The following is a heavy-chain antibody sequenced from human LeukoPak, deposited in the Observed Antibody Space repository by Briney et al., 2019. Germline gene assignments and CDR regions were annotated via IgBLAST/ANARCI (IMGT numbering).Heavy chain of an antibody. Sequence: GESLKISCVVSRFTFSRFWMAWVRQAPGKGPEWVAQIKEDGSEKYYMDFVEGRFTISRDNAKNSLYLQVNSLRAEDTAVYYCAKDYGGGYFDYWGQGTLVTVSS. CDR2: IKEDGSEK. J-gene: IGHJ4*02. CDR3: AKDYGGGYFDY. V-gene: IGHV3-7*01. CDR1: RFTFSRFW. D-gene: IGHD3-16*01.